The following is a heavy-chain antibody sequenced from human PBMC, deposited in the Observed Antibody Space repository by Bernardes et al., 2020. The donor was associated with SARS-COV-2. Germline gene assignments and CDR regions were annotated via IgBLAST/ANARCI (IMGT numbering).Heavy chain of an antibody. CDR2: ISYDGVNK. V-gene: IGHV3-30*18. Sequence: GGSLRLSCADSELTFSSYAMHWVRQAPGKGLEWVAVISYDGVNKYYGDSVKGRFSISRDNSKKILFLQMNSLRPEDTGVYYCAKAVGIFGVVKTGGMDAWGQGSTVTVSS. CDR3: AKAVGIFGVVKTGGMDA. CDR1: ELTFSSYA. J-gene: IGHJ6*02. D-gene: IGHD3-3*01.